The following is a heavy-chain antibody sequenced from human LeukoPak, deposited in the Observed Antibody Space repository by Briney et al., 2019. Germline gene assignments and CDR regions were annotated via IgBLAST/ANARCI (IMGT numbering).Heavy chain of an antibody. V-gene: IGHV4-61*02. CDR1: GGSISSGSNY. CDR2: THISGNT. Sequence: PSETLSLTCTVSGGSISSGSNYWSWIRQPAGRGLEWIGRTHISGNTNYNPSLKSRITISVDTSKNQFSLKLSSVTAADTAVYYCVGDLGQLSFDYWGQGTLVTVSS. J-gene: IGHJ4*02. CDR3: VGDLGQLSFDY. D-gene: IGHD3-16*01.